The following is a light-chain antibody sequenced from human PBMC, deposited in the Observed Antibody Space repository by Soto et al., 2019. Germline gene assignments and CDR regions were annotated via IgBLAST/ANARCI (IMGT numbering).Light chain of an antibody. Sequence: DIQMTQSPSTLPASVGDRVTITCRASQSISNCLARYQQNPGTAPQLLIYHASTLESRVPSRFSGSGSGTAFTLTISSLQPDDFATYYCQQYMSYSFGQGTKVDIK. CDR1: QSISNC. J-gene: IGKJ1*01. V-gene: IGKV1-5*01. CDR3: QQYMSYS. CDR2: HAS.